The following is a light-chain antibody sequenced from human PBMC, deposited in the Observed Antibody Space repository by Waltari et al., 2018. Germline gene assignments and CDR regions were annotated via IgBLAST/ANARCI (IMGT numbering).Light chain of an antibody. J-gene: IGLJ2*01. V-gene: IGLV1-44*01. CDR2: STD. CDR1: SSNIGEKT. Sequence: QSLLTQPPSASGTPGQKITISCSGSSSNIGEKTVSWFQQLPGTAPRLLIHSTDQRPSWVPDRFSGSKSGTSASLAINGIQSEDEGDYYCAAWDDSQLLGHVIFGGGTKLTVL. CDR3: AAWDDSQLLGHVI.